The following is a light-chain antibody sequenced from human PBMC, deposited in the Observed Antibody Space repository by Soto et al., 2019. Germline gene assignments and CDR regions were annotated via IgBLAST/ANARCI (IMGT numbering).Light chain of an antibody. CDR2: DAS. CDR1: QDISDS. CDR3: QQYANLPYT. J-gene: IGKJ2*01. V-gene: IGKV1-33*01. Sequence: DIQMTQSTSSLSASVGDRVTITCQASQDISDSLNWYQQKPGKAPKILIYDASYLETGVPPRFSGSGSGTDFAFTISSLQPEDVATYYCQQYANLPYTFGQGTKLEIK.